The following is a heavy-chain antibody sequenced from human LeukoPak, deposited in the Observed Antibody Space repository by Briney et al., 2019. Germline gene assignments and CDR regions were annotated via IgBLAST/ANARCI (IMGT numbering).Heavy chain of an antibody. D-gene: IGHD2-21*02. J-gene: IGHJ4*02. V-gene: IGHV4-59*01. Sequence: SETLSLTCTVSGGSINSYYWSWLRQPPGKGLEWIGYIYYIGSTNYNPSLKSRVTISVDTSKNQFSLKLSSVTAADTAVYYCARETYCAADCYSGFDFWGQGTLVTVSS. CDR3: ARETYCAADCYSGFDF. CDR1: GGSINSYY. CDR2: IYYIGST.